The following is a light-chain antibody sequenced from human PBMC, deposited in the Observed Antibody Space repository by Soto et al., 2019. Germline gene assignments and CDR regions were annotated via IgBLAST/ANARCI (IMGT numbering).Light chain of an antibody. V-gene: IGLV2-8*01. CDR2: EVI. CDR1: SSDVGGYNY. Sequence: QSALTQPPSASGSPGQSVTISCTGTSSDVGGYNYVSWYQQHPGKAPKLMIFEVIKRPSGVPDRFSGSKSGNTASLTVSGLQDDDEDDYCCSSYAGNNNLVFGGGTKLTVL. CDR3: SSYAGNNNLV. J-gene: IGLJ2*01.